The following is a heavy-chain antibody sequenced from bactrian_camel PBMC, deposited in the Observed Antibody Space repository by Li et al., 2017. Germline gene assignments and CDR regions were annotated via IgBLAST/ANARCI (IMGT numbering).Heavy chain of an antibody. CDR1: GYTFSSNC. V-gene: IGHV3S1*01. CDR3: IKGGALRNFFPD. CDR2: MYTGATST. J-gene: IGHJ4*01. D-gene: IGHD3*01. Sequence: QLVESGGGSVQAGGSLRLSCAASGYTFSSNCMAWFRRAPGKEREGVAGMYTGATSTHYADSVKGRFTISRDNAKNTLYLQLNSLKTEDTAMYYCIKGGALRNFFPDWGQGTQVTVS.